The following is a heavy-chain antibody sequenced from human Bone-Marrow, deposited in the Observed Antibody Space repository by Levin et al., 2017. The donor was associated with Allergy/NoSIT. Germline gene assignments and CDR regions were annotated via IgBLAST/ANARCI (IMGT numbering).Heavy chain of an antibody. Sequence: VASVKVSCKGSGYSFTYNWIGWVRQMPGKGLEWMAIIYPGDSDSRYSPTFQGQVTISVDKSITTAYLQWSSLKASDTAVYYCARRKYGFDAFDFWGQGTMVSVSS. J-gene: IGHJ3*01. CDR1: GYSFTYNW. CDR3: ARRKYGFDAFDF. V-gene: IGHV5-51*01. D-gene: IGHD4-17*01. CDR2: IYPGDSDS.